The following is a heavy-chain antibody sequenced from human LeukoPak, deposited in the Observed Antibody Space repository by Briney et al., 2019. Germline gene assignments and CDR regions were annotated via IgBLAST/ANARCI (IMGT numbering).Heavy chain of an antibody. Sequence: SQTLSLTCALSGDSFSSNSATWNWIRQSPSRGLEWLGRTYYRSMWKNDYAVSVKSRMTINPDTSRNQFSLQLNSVTPEDTAVYYCARFGRGTFDVWGQGTMVTVSS. V-gene: IGHV6-1*01. CDR1: GDSFSSNSAT. CDR2: TYYRSMWKN. CDR3: ARFGRGTFDV. J-gene: IGHJ3*01. D-gene: IGHD3/OR15-3a*01.